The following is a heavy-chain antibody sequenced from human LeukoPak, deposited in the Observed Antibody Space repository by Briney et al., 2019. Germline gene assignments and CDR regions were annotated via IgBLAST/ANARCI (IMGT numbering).Heavy chain of an antibody. V-gene: IGHV1-2*06. CDR1: GYTFTGYY. D-gene: IGHD7-27*01. CDR2: INPDSGGT. CDR3: ARDPTLGLMLFDI. Sequence: ASVKVSCKGSGYTFTGYYMHWVRQAPGQGLEWMGRINPDSGGTNYAQKFQGRVTMSRDTSISTAYMELSRLRSDDTAVYYCARDPTLGLMLFDIWGQGTMVTVSS. J-gene: IGHJ3*02.